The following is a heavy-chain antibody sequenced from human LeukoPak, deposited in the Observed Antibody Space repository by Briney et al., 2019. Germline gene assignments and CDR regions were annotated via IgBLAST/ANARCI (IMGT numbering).Heavy chain of an antibody. J-gene: IGHJ5*02. CDR3: ARGYCSGGACYLVENWFDP. Sequence: ASVKVSCKASGYTFTVYYMYWVRQAPGQGLEWMGRINPNSGDTDYAQNFQGRVTMTRDTSISTAYMELTNLRSDDTAVYYCARGYCSGGACYLVENWFDPWGQGTLVTVSS. CDR2: INPNSGDT. V-gene: IGHV1-2*06. CDR1: GYTFTVYY. D-gene: IGHD2-15*01.